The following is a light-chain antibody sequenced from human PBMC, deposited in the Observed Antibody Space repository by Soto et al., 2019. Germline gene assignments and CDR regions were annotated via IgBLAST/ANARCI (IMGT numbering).Light chain of an antibody. CDR3: QQSYSILT. J-gene: IGKJ5*01. CDR2: AAS. V-gene: IGKV1-39*01. Sequence: DIQMTQSPSSLSASVGDRVTITCRASQNIRRYLNWYQQKPGKAPKLLIYAASSLQSGVPSRFSGSGSGTDLTLTISSLQPEDFATYYCQQSYSILTFGQGTRLEIK. CDR1: QNIRRY.